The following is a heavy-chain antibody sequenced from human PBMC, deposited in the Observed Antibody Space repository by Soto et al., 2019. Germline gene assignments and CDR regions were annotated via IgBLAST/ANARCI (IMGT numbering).Heavy chain of an antibody. CDR1: GGSFSGYY. V-gene: IGHV4-34*01. D-gene: IGHD2-15*01. CDR2: INHSGST. Sequence: QVQLQQWGAGLLKPSETLSLTCAVYGGSFSGYYWSWIRQPPGKGLEWIGEINHSGSTNYNPSLKSRVTISVDTSKNQFSLKLSSVTAADTAVYYCARVGGGGSSNGMAVWGQGTTVTVSS. J-gene: IGHJ6*02. CDR3: ARVGGGGSSNGMAV.